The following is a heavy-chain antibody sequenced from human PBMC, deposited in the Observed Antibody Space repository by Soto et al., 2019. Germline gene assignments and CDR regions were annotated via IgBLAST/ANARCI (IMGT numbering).Heavy chain of an antibody. J-gene: IGHJ5*02. Sequence: GGSLRLSCAASGFIFENFGMSWVRQAPGKGLEWISSISGSGFKKYYADSVKGRFTISRDNSKSTVYLELNNLSAEDTAVYHCTKNQGVELVPLATVDWFDPWGQGSVVTVSS. CDR2: ISGSGFKK. D-gene: IGHD1-26*01. CDR3: TKNQGVELVPLATVDWFDP. CDR1: GFIFENFG. V-gene: IGHV3-23*01.